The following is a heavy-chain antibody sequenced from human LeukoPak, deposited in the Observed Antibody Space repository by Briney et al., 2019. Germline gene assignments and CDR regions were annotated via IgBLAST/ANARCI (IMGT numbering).Heavy chain of an antibody. D-gene: IGHD6-13*01. V-gene: IGHV4-59*08. CDR3: ARSYSSSWYYYGMDV. Sequence: PSETLSLTCTVSGGSISNYYWSWIRQPPGKGLEWIGYISYSGSTNNNPSLKSRATISVDTTKNQFSLKLSSVTAADTAVYYCARSYSSSWYYYGMDVWGQGTTVTVSS. CDR1: GGSISNYY. CDR2: ISYSGST. J-gene: IGHJ6*02.